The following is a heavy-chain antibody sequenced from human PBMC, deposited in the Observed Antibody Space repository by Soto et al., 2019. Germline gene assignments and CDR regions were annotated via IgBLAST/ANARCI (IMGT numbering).Heavy chain of an antibody. Sequence: QVQLQESGPGLVKPLQTLSLTCTVSGGSISSGDYYWTWIRQLPGKGLEWIGYIYYSGNTHYNPSLKVRVTLSIATSKTRFPLKLNSVTAADTAVYYCAMGPDSSSSSGDWLAPWGQGTLVTVSS. CDR3: AMGPDSSSSSGDWLAP. CDR1: GGSISSGDYY. D-gene: IGHD6-6*01. CDR2: IYYSGNT. V-gene: IGHV4-30-4*01. J-gene: IGHJ5*02.